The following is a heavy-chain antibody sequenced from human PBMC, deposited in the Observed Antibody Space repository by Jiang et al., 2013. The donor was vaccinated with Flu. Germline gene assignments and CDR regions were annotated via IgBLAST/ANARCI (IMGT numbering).Heavy chain of an antibody. V-gene: IGHV4-59*08. CDR2: IYYSGST. J-gene: IGHJ4*02. CDR1: GGSISSYY. CDR3: ARHGAGSYYYFDY. D-gene: IGHD1-26*01. Sequence: PGLVKPSETLSLTCTVSGGSISSYYWSWIRQPPGKGLEWIGYIYYSGSTNYNPSLKSRVTISVDTSKNQFSLKLSSVTAADTAVYYCARHGAGSYYYFDYWGQGTLVTVSS.